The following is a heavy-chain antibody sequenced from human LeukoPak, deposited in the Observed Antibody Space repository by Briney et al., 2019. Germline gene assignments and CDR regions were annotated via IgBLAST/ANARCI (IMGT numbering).Heavy chain of an antibody. V-gene: IGHV3-74*01. Sequence: GGSLRLSCTASGFTFGDYSMNWVRQAPGKGLVWVSRINSDGSSTSYADSVKGRFTISRDNAKNTLYLQMNSLRADDTAVYYCARGGDYGVKIDYWGQGTLVTVSS. CDR3: ARGGDYGVKIDY. CDR1: GFTFGDYS. J-gene: IGHJ4*02. D-gene: IGHD3-16*01. CDR2: INSDGSST.